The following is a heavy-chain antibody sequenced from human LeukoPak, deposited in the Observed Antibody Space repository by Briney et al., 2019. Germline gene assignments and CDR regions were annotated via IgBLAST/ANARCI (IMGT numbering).Heavy chain of an antibody. D-gene: IGHD3-22*01. J-gene: IGHJ4*02. Sequence: GGSLRLSCAASGFTFSSYGMHWARQAPGKGLEWVAFIRYDGRNKYYTDSVKGRFTISRDNSKNTLFLQMNSLRAEDTAVYYCAKDRGAYYDSSGYIDYWGQGTLVTVSS. CDR2: IRYDGRNK. CDR3: AKDRGAYYDSSGYIDY. V-gene: IGHV3-30*02. CDR1: GFTFSSYG.